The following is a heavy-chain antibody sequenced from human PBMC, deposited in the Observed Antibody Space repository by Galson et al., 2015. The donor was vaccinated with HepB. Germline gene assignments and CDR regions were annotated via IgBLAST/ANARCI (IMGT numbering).Heavy chain of an antibody. Sequence: SLRLSCAASGLTFSRYVIHWVRQPPGKGLECVAVRDSVKGRFTTSRDNSKNTLYLQISGLRGEDTAIYYCGHTAGWLADSWGQGTPVTVSS. CDR3: GHTAGWLADS. V-gene: IGHV3-33*01. CDR1: GLTFSRYV. D-gene: IGHD3-9*01. J-gene: IGHJ4*02.